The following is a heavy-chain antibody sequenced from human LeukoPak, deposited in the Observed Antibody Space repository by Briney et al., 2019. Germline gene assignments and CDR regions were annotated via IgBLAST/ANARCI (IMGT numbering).Heavy chain of an antibody. Sequence: GGSLRLSCAASGFTFSNYAMSWVRQAPGKGLDWVSTISPSDSSTYHADSVKGRFTISRDNSKNTLYLQMNSLRAEDTAVYYCAKRGSGEDYWGQGTLVTVSS. D-gene: IGHD6-19*01. J-gene: IGHJ4*02. CDR2: ISPSDSST. CDR1: GFTFSNYA. CDR3: AKRGSGEDY. V-gene: IGHV3-23*01.